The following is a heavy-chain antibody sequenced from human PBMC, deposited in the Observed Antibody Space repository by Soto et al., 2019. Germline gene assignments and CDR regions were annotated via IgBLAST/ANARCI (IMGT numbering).Heavy chain of an antibody. V-gene: IGHV1-69*04. CDR2: IIPILGIA. Sequence: ASVKVSCKASGGTFSSYTISWVRQAPGQGLEWMGRIIPILGIANYAQKFQGRVTITADKSTSTAYMELSSLRSADTAVYYCARESSRSGMDVWGQGTTVTVSS. CDR3: ARESSRSGMDV. J-gene: IGHJ6*02. CDR1: GGTFSSYT.